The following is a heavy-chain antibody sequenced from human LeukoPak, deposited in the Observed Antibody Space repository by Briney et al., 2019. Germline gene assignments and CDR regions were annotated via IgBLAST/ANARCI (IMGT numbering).Heavy chain of an antibody. CDR1: GVSISRNSDH. CDR3: ARRTGSDWSLDY. Sequence: PSETLSLTCTVSGVSISRNSDHWGWIRQSPGKGLEWIGNIYYSGTTYYNPSLKSRVTISVDPSKNQFSLKLTPVTDAETAVYYCARRTGSDWSLDYWGQGTLVTVSS. D-gene: IGHD6-19*01. V-gene: IGHV4-39*01. CDR2: IYYSGTT. J-gene: IGHJ4*02.